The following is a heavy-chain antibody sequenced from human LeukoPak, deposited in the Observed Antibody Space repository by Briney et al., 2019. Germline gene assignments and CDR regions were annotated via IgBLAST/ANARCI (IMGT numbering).Heavy chain of an antibody. V-gene: IGHV1-18*01. J-gene: IGHJ4*02. CDR3: ARAITVVRGPAVGYYFDY. CDR1: GYTFSSYG. D-gene: IGHD3-10*01. Sequence: ASVKVSCKASGYTFSSYGISWVRQAPGQGLEWMGWISAYNGNTNYAQKLQGRVTMTTDTSTSTAYMELRSLRSDDTAVYYCARAITVVRGPAVGYYFDYWGQGTLVTVSS. CDR2: ISAYNGNT.